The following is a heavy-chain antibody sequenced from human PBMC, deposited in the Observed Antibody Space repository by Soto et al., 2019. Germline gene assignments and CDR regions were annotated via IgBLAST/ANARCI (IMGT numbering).Heavy chain of an antibody. CDR2: IYHSGST. CDR3: ARVPGP. Sequence: PSETLSLTCTVSGGSISSRGYYWGWIRQPPGKGLEWIGTIYHSGSTYYNPSLKSRVTISVDRSKNQFSLKLSSVTAADKAVYYCARVPGPWGQGTLVTVSS. J-gene: IGHJ5*02. D-gene: IGHD1-1*01. V-gene: IGHV4-39*07. CDR1: GGSISSRGYY.